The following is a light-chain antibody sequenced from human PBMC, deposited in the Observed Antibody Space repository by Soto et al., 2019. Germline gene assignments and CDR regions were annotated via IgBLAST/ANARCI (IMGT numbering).Light chain of an antibody. V-gene: IGKV3-20*01. Sequence: EIVLTQSPGTLSLSPGEGATLSCRASQSVSSSYLAWYQQKPGQAPRLLIYGASSRATGIPDRFSGSGSGTDFTLTISRLEPEDLAVYYCQQYGSSPWTFGQGTKVDIK. CDR2: GAS. CDR1: QSVSSSY. J-gene: IGKJ1*01. CDR3: QQYGSSPWT.